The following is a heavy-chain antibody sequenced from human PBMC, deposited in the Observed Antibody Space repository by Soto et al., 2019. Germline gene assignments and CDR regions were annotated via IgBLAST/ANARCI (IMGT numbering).Heavy chain of an antibody. J-gene: IGHJ4*02. CDR1: GGSISRYY. CDR2: IYDSGST. V-gene: IGHV4-59*12. Sequence: SETLSLTCTVSGGSISRYYWSWIRQPPGKGLEWIGYIYDSGSTNYNPSLKSRVTISADTSKNQFSLKLTSVTAADTAVYYCAAPPRYWGQGTLVTVSS. D-gene: IGHD6-6*01. CDR3: AAPPRY.